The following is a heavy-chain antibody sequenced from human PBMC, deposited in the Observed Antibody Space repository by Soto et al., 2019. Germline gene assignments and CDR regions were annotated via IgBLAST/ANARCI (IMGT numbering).Heavy chain of an antibody. CDR2: INSDGSIT. D-gene: IGHD4-17*01. CDR1: GLPFSGYW. Sequence: VQLVESGGGLVQPGGSLRLSCEASGLPFSGYWMHWVRQAPGKGLVWVSRINSDGSITNYADSVKGRFTISRDNVKNTLYLQMDSLRSEDTAVYYCARGVPGHYGCDYWGQGTLVTVSS. J-gene: IGHJ4*02. CDR3: ARGVPGHYGCDY. V-gene: IGHV3-74*01.